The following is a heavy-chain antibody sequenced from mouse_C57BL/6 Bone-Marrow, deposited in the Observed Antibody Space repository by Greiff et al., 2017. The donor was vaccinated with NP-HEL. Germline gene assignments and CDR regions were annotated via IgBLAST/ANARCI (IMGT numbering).Heavy chain of an antibody. CDR2: ISSGSSTI. CDR3: ARKYAMDY. Sequence: DVMLVESGGGLVKPGGSLKLSCAASGFTFSDYGMHWVRQAPEKGLEWVAYISSGSSTIYYADTVKGRFTISRDNAKKTLFLQMTSLRSEDTAMYYCARKYAMDYWGQGTSVTVSS. V-gene: IGHV5-17*01. CDR1: GFTFSDYG. J-gene: IGHJ4*01.